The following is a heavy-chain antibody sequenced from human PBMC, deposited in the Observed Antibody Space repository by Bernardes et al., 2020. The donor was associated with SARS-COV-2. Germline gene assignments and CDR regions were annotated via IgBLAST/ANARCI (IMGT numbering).Heavy chain of an antibody. CDR1: GASVALNY. Sequence: SETLSLTCTVSGASVALNYWSWIRQSPTKGLEWIAYIAHSGSTNYNPSLQSRVTLSLDSSKNQFSLQLRSVTAADTAVYYCARVRRSEGADPYFDYWGQGTLVTVSS. D-gene: IGHD1-26*01. V-gene: IGHV4-59*02. CDR3: ARVRRSEGADPYFDY. CDR2: IAHSGST. J-gene: IGHJ4*02.